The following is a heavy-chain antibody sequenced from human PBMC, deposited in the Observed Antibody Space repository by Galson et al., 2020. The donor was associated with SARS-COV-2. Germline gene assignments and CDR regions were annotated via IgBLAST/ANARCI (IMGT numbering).Heavy chain of an antibody. Sequence: GGSLRLSCAASGFNFSDYYMSWIRQAPGKGLEWVSYISSSGSTIYFADSVKGRFTISRDNAKNSLYLQMNSLRAEDTAVYYCARDRANYYDSSNAFDIWGQGTMVTVSS. V-gene: IGHV3-11*04. CDR1: GFNFSDYY. D-gene: IGHD3-22*01. CDR3: ARDRANYYDSSNAFDI. J-gene: IGHJ3*02. CDR2: ISSSGSTI.